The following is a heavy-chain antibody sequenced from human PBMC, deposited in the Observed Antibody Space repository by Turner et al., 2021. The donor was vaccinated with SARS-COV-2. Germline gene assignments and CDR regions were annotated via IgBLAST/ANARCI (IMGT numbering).Heavy chain of an antibody. J-gene: IGHJ6*02. Sequence: EVQLLASGGGLVQPGGSLRLSCASSGFTFSSYAMSWVRQAPGKGLEWVSAISGSGGSAFYADSVKGRFTISRDHSKNTLYLQMNSLRAEDTAVYYCAKAPPRPEQYHYYYYGMGVWGQGTTVTVSS. CDR3: AKAPPRPEQYHYYYYGMGV. V-gene: IGHV3-23*01. D-gene: IGHD6-19*01. CDR1: GFTFSSYA. CDR2: ISGSGGSA.